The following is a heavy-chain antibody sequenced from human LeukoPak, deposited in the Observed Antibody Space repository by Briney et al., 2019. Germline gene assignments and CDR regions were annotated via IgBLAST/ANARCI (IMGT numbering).Heavy chain of an antibody. D-gene: IGHD6-13*01. Sequence: SETLSLTCTVSGGSINRYYWRWLPQPPGKALEWCGYIDYSDTTNYNPTLKSRVTISVDTSKNQFSLKLSSVTAADTAVYYCARAGSMRGSSWYHFDYWGQGTLVTVSS. CDR2: IDYSDTT. J-gene: IGHJ4*02. CDR1: GGSINRYY. V-gene: IGHV4-59*01. CDR3: ARAGSMRGSSWYHFDY.